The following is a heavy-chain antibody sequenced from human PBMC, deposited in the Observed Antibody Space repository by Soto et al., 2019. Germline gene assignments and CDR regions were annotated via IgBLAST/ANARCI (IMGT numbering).Heavy chain of an antibody. Sequence: SETLSLTCAFYGGSFRGYYWSLIRQPPGKGLEWIGEINHSGSTNYNPSLKSRVTISVDTSKNQFSLKLSSVTAADTAVYYCARSKSSRPQLNYWGQGTLVTSPQ. CDR3: ARSKSSRPQLNY. J-gene: IGHJ4*02. D-gene: IGHD3-10*01. CDR1: GGSFRGYY. V-gene: IGHV4-34*01. CDR2: INHSGST.